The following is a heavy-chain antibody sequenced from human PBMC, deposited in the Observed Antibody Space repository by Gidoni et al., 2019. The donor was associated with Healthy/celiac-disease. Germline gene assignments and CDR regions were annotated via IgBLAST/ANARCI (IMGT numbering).Heavy chain of an antibody. J-gene: IGHJ5*02. V-gene: IGHV1-2*02. CDR1: GYTFTGYY. CDR2: INPNSGGT. CDR3: ARDRVRGKNWFDP. Sequence: QVQLVQSGAAVKKPGASVKVSCQASGYTFTGYYMHWARQAPGQGLEWMGWINPNSGGTNYAQKFQGRVTMTRDTSISTAYMELSRLRSDDTAVYYCARDRVRGKNWFDPWGQGTLVTVSS. D-gene: IGHD3-10*01.